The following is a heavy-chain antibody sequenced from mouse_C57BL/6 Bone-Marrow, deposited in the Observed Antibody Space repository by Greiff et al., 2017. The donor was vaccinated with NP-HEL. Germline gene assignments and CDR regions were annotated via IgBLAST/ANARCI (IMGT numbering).Heavy chain of an antibody. CDR1: GYTFTDYY. CDR2: INPNNGGT. J-gene: IGHJ3*01. V-gene: IGHV1-26*01. CDR3: AMGGQLRLEAFAY. D-gene: IGHD3-2*02. Sequence: EVQLQQSGPELVKPGASVKISCKASGYTFTDYYMNWVKQSHGKSLEWIGDINPNNGGTSYNQKFKGKATLTVDKSSSTAYMELRSLTSEDSAVYYCAMGGQLRLEAFAYWGQGTLVTVSA.